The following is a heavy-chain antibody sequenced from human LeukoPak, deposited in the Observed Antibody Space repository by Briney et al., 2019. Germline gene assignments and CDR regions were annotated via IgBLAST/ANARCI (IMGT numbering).Heavy chain of an antibody. CDR3: VKARMPHCGTDCLES. V-gene: IGHV3-23*01. CDR1: GFTFSNYG. CDR2: IRGSGGGT. Sequence: GGSLRLSCAASGFTFSNYGVSWVRQAPGKGLEWVSVIRGSGGGTYYADSVKGRFTISRDKSKNTVYLQMNSLRAEDTAVYYCVKARMPHCGTDCLESWGQGTLVTVSS. J-gene: IGHJ4*02. D-gene: IGHD2-21*02.